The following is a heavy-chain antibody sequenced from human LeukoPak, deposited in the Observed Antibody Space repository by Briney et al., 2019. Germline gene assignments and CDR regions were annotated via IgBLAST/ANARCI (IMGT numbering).Heavy chain of an antibody. CDR2: INHSGST. J-gene: IGHJ4*02. Sequence: SETLSLTCAVSSGSLSGYSWGWIRQPPGKGLEWIGEINHSGSTNYNPSLKSRVTISVDTSKNQFSLKLSSVTAADTAVYYCASSSSGGSCYEGWGQGTLVTVSS. CDR3: ASSSSGGSCYEG. D-gene: IGHD2-15*01. CDR1: SGSLSGYS. V-gene: IGHV4-34*01.